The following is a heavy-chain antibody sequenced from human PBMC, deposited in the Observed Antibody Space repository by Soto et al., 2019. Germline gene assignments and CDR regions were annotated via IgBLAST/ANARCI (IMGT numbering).Heavy chain of an antibody. CDR2: ISIISTYI. V-gene: IGHV3-21*01. D-gene: IGHD4-17*01. Sequence: EVELVESGGGLVKPGGSLRLSCLASRFRFSDYTMTWVRQAPGKGLEWVSSISIISTYIYYGDSVKGRFTISRDNAKNSLCLQMNSLRVEDTAVYYCARRGSEVTTGGGALERWGQGTRVTVSS. CDR1: RFRFSDYT. CDR3: ARRGSEVTTGGGALER. J-gene: IGHJ3*01.